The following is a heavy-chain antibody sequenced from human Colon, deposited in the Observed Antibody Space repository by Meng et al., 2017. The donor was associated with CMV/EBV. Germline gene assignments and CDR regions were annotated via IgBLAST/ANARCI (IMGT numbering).Heavy chain of an antibody. CDR2: VLYDGSKE. J-gene: IGHJ4*02. V-gene: IGHV3-30-3*01. D-gene: IGHD1-7*01. Sequence: GESLKISCAVSGFTFSSYSIHWVRQAPGKGLEWVAVVLYDGSKEYYADSVKGRFTISRDTSQNTVFLQMNSLRSEDTALYYCARGLELPDYWGQGTQVTVSS. CDR3: ARGLELPDY. CDR1: GFTFSSYS.